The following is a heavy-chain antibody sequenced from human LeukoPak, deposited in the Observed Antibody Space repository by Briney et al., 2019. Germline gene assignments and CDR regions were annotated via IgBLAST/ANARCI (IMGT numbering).Heavy chain of an antibody. CDR2: IIPIFGTA. Sequence: ASVKVSCKASGGTFSSYAISWVRQAPGQGLEWMGWIIPIFGTANYAQKFQGRVTITADESTSTAYLELSSLRSEDTAVYYCARGGSGWYWGLDIWGQGTMVTVSS. D-gene: IGHD6-19*01. CDR1: GGTFSSYA. CDR3: ARGGSGWYWGLDI. J-gene: IGHJ3*02. V-gene: IGHV1-69*13.